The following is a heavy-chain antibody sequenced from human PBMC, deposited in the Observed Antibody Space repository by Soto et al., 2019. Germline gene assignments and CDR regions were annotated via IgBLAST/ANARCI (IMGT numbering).Heavy chain of an antibody. Sequence: SETLSLTCAFSVYSISSGYYWGWIRQPPGKGLEWIGSIYHSGSTYYNPSLKSRVTISVDTSKNQFSLKLSSVTAADTAVYYCAREGYALFEYWGQGTLVNVSS. CDR1: VYSISSGYY. V-gene: IGHV4-38-2*02. D-gene: IGHD5-12*01. CDR2: IYHSGST. CDR3: AREGYALFEY. J-gene: IGHJ4*02.